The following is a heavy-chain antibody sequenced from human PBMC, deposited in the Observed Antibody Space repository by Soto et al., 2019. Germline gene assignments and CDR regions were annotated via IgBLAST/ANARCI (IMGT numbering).Heavy chain of an antibody. CDR1: GGSISSSTHY. CDR2: IYYSGST. J-gene: IGHJ4*02. Sequence: EALSLTSNDSGGSISSSTHYWGWIRQPPGKGLEWIGSIYYSGSTYYNPSLKSRVTISVDTSKNQFSLKLSSVTAADTAVYYCARQWGERITMIECFDYWGQGTLVTVSS. V-gene: IGHV4-39*01. CDR3: ARQWGERITMIECFDY. D-gene: IGHD3-22*01.